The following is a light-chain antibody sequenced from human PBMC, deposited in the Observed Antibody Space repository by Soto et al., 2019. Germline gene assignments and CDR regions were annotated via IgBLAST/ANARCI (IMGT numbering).Light chain of an antibody. CDR1: QSISSD. V-gene: IGKV3-15*01. CDR3: QQYNDWPPWT. J-gene: IGKJ1*01. CDR2: GAS. Sequence: ETVLTQSPATLSVSPGERATLSCRASQSISSDLAWYQQKPGQAPRLLIYGASTRATGIPARFSGSGSGTDFNLTISSLQSEDFAVYYCQQYNDWPPWTFGQGTKVEIK.